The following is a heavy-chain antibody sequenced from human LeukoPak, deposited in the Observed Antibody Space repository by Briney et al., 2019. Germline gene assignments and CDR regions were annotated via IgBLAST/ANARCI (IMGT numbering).Heavy chain of an antibody. D-gene: IGHD1-26*01. J-gene: IGHJ4*02. CDR1: GFTFSSYA. Sequence: GGSLRLXCAASGFTFSSYAMSWVRQAPGKGLESVSAISGSGGSTYYADSVKGRFTISRDNSKNTLYLQMNSLRAEDTAVYYCAKDASIVGATDFDYWGQGTLVTVSS. CDR3: AKDASIVGATDFDY. V-gene: IGHV3-23*01. CDR2: ISGSGGST.